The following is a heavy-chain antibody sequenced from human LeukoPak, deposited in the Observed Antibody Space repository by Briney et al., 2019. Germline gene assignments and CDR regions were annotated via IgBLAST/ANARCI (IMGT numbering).Heavy chain of an antibody. CDR3: AKGTKRSLVLRFLEWLLSHFDY. CDR2: LSCSGGST. V-gene: IGHV3-23*01. J-gene: IGHJ4*02. D-gene: IGHD3-3*01. Sequence: GGSLRLSCAASGFTFSSYAMSWVRQAPGKGLEGVSALSCSGGSTYYADSVKRRFTIPRDNSKNRLHLQMNSLRDENTAVDYCAKGTKRSLVLRFLEWLLSHFDYWGQGTLVTVSS. CDR1: GFTFSSYA.